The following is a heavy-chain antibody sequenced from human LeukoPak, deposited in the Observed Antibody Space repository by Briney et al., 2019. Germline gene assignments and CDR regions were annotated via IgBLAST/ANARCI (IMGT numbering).Heavy chain of an antibody. CDR3: ARDLGYSSTWSF. V-gene: IGHV3-7*01. CDR1: GFSLSSYW. D-gene: IGHD6-13*01. Sequence: GGSLRLSCAASGFSLSSYWMSWVRQAPGEGLEWVANINEYGSEKYCVDSVKGRFTISRDNAKNSLFLQMSSLRADDTATYYCARDLGYSSTWSFGGQGSLVIVSS. J-gene: IGHJ4*02. CDR2: INEYGSEK.